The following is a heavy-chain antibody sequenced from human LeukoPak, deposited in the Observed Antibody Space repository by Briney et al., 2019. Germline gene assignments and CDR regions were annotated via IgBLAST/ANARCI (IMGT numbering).Heavy chain of an antibody. CDR1: GGSISSYY. Sequence: SETLSLPCTLSGGSISSYYWSCIRQPAGKGLEWIGRIYNCGSTNYNPSLRSRVTMSVDTSKNQFSLKLSSVTAADTAVYYCARGPVEQLSHRYYYYYYMDVWGKGTTVTVSS. CDR3: ARGPVEQLSHRYYYYYYMDV. CDR2: IYNCGST. V-gene: IGHV4-4*07. J-gene: IGHJ6*03. D-gene: IGHD6-6*01.